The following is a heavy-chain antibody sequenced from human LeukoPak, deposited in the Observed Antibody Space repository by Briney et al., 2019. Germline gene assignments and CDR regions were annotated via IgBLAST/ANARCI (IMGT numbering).Heavy chain of an antibody. D-gene: IGHD6-13*01. CDR2: IYYSGST. Sequence: SETLSLTCTVSGGSISSTSYYWGWIRQPPGKGLEWIGSIYYSGSTHYNPSLKSRVTISVDTSKSQFSLKLSSVTAADTAVYYCAEGYSSSWYYFDYWGQGTLVTVSS. J-gene: IGHJ4*02. CDR1: GGSISSTSYY. V-gene: IGHV4-39*01. CDR3: AEGYSSSWYYFDY.